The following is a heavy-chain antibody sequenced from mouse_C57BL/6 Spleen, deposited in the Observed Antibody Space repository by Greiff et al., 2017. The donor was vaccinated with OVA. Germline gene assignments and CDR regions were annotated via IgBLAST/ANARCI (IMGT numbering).Heavy chain of an antibody. V-gene: IGHV14-2*01. CDR3: ARSTTVGEDFDY. D-gene: IGHD1-1*01. CDR2: IDPEDGET. CDR1: GFNINDYY. J-gene: IGHJ2*01. Sequence: VQLQQSGAELVKPGASVKLSCTASGFNINDYYMHWVKQRTEQGLEWIGRIDPEDGETKYAPKFQGQATITADTSSNTAYLQLSILTSEDTAVYYCARSTTVGEDFDYWGQGTTLTVSS.